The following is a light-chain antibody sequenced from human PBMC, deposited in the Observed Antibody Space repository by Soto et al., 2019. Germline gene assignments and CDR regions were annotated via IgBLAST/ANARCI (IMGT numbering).Light chain of an antibody. V-gene: IGKV1-39*01. J-gene: IGKJ5*01. Sequence: DIQMTQSPSSLSASVGDRVTITCRASQSISTYLNWYQQKPGKAPKXLIYGASSLQGGVPSRFSGSGSGTDLTITISSLQPEDFETYYCQQSSSIPITFGQGTRLEIK. CDR3: QQSSSIPIT. CDR1: QSISTY. CDR2: GAS.